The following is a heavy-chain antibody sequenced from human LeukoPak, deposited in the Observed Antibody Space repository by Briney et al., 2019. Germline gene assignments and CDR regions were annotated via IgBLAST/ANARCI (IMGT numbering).Heavy chain of an antibody. V-gene: IGHV1-3*01. D-gene: IGHD4-17*01. CDR3: ARVGDYGDSYNSLNYYYGMDV. CDR1: GYTFTSYA. Sequence: ASAKVSCKASGYTFTSYAMHWVRQAPGQRLEWMGWINAGNGNTKYSQKFQGRVTITRDTSASTAYMELSSLRSEDTAVYYCARVGDYGDSYNSLNYYYGMDVWGQGTTVTVSS. CDR2: INAGNGNT. J-gene: IGHJ6*02.